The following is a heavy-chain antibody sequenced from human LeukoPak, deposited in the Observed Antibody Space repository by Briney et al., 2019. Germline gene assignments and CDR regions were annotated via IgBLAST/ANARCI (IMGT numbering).Heavy chain of an antibody. V-gene: IGHV4-59*08. D-gene: IGHD3-22*01. CDR3: ATQGYFDSSGYYYFAVDY. CDR2: IHYSGST. J-gene: IGHJ4*02. CDR1: GGXISSYY. Sequence: SETLSLTCTVSGGXISSYYCSWIRQPPGKGLEWIGYIHYSGSTNYNPSLKSRVTISVDTSKNQFSLKLSSVTAADTAVYYCATQGYFDSSGYYYFAVDYWGQGTLVTVSS.